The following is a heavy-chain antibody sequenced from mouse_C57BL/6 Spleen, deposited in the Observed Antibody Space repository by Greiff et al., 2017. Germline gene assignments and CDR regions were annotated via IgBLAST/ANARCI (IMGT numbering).Heavy chain of an antibody. Sequence: QVQLQQPGAELVKPGASVKLSCKASGYTFTSYWMHWVKRRPGQGLEWIGMIHPNSGSTNYNEKFKSKATLTVDKSSSTAYMQLSSLTSEDSAVYYCAREGITTVVGFDYWGQGTTLTVSS. V-gene: IGHV1-64*01. CDR1: GYTFTSYW. D-gene: IGHD1-1*01. J-gene: IGHJ2*01. CDR2: IHPNSGST. CDR3: AREGITTVVGFDY.